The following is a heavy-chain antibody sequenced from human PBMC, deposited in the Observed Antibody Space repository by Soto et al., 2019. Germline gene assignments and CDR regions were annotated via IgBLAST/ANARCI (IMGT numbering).Heavy chain of an antibody. CDR3: ARLGELDFGLDFDY. CDR1: GFTFNNFA. Sequence: GGSLRLSCRASGFTFNNFALNWVRQTPGQGLEWISAISHSGRNSYYADSLKGRFTISRDDSKNTVFLQMTRLTVADTAMYYCARLGELDFGLDFDYWGQGTLVTVSS. J-gene: IGHJ4*02. V-gene: IGHV3-23*01. D-gene: IGHD3-16*01. CDR2: ISHSGRNS.